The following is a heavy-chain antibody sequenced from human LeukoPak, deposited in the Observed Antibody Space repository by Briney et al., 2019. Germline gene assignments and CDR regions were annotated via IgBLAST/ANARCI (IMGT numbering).Heavy chain of an antibody. Sequence: PGGSLRLSCAASGFTFSSYWMHWVRQAPGKGLVWVSRIDSDGSSTSYADSVKGRFTISRDNAKNTLYLQMNSLRAEDTTVYYCARFYCSSTSCLEDYWGQGTLVTVSS. V-gene: IGHV3-74*01. CDR1: GFTFSSYW. D-gene: IGHD2-2*01. CDR3: ARFYCSSTSCLEDY. J-gene: IGHJ4*02. CDR2: IDSDGSST.